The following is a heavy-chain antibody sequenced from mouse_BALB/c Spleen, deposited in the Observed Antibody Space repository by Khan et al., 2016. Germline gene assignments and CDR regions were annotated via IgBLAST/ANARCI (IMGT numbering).Heavy chain of an antibody. CDR2: TDPYNGGT. Sequence: LQQSGPELVKPCPSVKVSCNASGYSFTDYNMYWVKQRHGKSLEWIGYTDPYNGGTSYNQQFKATRTWTVAKSSSTSFMQLNSVTSEDSAFYYCARKDYGTIWFAYWSQGTLVTVSA. J-gene: IGHJ3*01. D-gene: IGHD2-4*01. CDR3: ARKDYGTIWFAY. CDR1: GYSFTDYN. V-gene: IGHV1S135*01.